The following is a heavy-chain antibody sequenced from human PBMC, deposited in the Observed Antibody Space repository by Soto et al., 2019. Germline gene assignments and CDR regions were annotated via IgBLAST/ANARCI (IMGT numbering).Heavy chain of an antibody. Sequence: SETLSLTCTVSGGSVSRGAYCWTWIRQRPGKGLEWIGYIYYSGSTYYSPSLKSRLSISLDRSKNQFSLRLSSVTAADTAMYYCARARLRAVYAFDIWGQGTMVTVSS. V-gene: IGHV4-31*03. CDR1: GGSVSRGAYC. J-gene: IGHJ3*02. CDR2: IYYSGST. CDR3: ARARLRAVYAFDI. D-gene: IGHD5-12*01.